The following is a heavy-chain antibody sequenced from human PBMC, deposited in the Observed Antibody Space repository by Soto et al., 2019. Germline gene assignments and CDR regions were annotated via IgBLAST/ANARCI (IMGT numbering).Heavy chain of an antibody. CDR3: AGKPPPMYDSSQLP. CDR1: GGSISSGGYY. V-gene: IGHV4-31*03. CDR2: IYYSGST. Sequence: SETLCLTCTVSGGSISSGGYYWSWIRQHPGKGLEWIGYIYYSGSTYYNPSLKSRVTISVDTSKNQFSLKLSSVTAADTAVYYCAGKPPPMYDSSQLPWGQGTLVTVSS. D-gene: IGHD3-22*01. J-gene: IGHJ5*02.